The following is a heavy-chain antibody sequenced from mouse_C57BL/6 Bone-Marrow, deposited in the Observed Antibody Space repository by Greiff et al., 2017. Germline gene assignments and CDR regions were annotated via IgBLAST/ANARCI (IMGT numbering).Heavy chain of an antibody. D-gene: IGHD2-2*01. V-gene: IGHV14-4*01. CDR3: TKGYDDY. CDR1: GFNIKDDY. CDR2: IDPENGDT. J-gene: IGHJ2*01. Sequence: VQLQQSGAELVRPGASVKLSCTASGFNIKDDYMHWVKQRPEQGLEWIGWIDPENGDTEYASKFQGKATITADTSSNTAYLQLSSLTSGDTAVYYCTKGYDDYWGQGTTLTVSS.